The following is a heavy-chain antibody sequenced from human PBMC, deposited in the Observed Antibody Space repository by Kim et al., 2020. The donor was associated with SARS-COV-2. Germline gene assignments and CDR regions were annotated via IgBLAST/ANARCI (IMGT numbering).Heavy chain of an antibody. V-gene: IGHV3-66*04. Sequence: GGSLRLSCAASGFTVSSNYMSWVRQAPGKGLEWVSVIYSGGSTYYADSVKGRFTISRDNSKNTLYLQMNSLRAEDTAVYYCARPYSSGWSDDAFDIWGQGTMVTVSS. D-gene: IGHD6-19*01. CDR2: IYSGGST. CDR1: GFTVSSNY. J-gene: IGHJ3*02. CDR3: ARPYSSGWSDDAFDI.